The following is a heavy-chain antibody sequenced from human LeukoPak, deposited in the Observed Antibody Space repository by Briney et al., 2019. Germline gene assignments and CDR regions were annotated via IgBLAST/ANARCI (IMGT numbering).Heavy chain of an antibody. CDR2: FDPEDGET. CDR3: ATAVDDGRGALSGIDY. J-gene: IGHJ4*02. CDR1: GYTLTELS. D-gene: IGHD4-23*01. Sequence: ASVKVSCKVSGYTLTELSMHWVRQAPGKGLEWMGGFDPEDGETIYAQKFQGRVTMTEDTSTDTAYMELSSLRSEDTAVYYCATAVDDGRGALSGIDYWGQGTLVTVSS. V-gene: IGHV1-24*01.